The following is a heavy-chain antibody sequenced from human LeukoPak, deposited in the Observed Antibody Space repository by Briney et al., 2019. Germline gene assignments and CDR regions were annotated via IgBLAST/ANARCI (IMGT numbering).Heavy chain of an antibody. CDR1: GGSFSGYY. CDR3: ARGSSDILTGYFSYYYYYGMDV. J-gene: IGHJ6*02. Sequence: PETLSLTCAVYGGSFSGYYWSWIRDRPGKGLEWGGEINHRGSTKYNAALKSRVTISVGTSKHHFSLKLSSVTAADTAVYDCARGSSDILTGYFSYYYYYGMDVWGQGTTVTVSS. D-gene: IGHD3-9*01. V-gene: IGHV4-34*01. CDR2: INHRGST.